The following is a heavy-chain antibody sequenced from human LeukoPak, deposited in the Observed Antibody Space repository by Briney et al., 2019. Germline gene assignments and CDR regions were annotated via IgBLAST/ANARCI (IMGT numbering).Heavy chain of an antibody. CDR1: GFTFSSYA. V-gene: IGHV3-23*01. Sequence: PGGSLRLSCAASGFTFSSYAMGWVRQAPGKGLERVSSISATGVSTYFAASVRGRFTISRDNSKNTQYLQMNSLRAEDTAVYYCAKGSGRYGSGSFSDSWGQGTLVTVPS. CDR3: AKGSGRYGSGSFSDS. J-gene: IGHJ5*01. D-gene: IGHD3-10*01. CDR2: ISATGVST.